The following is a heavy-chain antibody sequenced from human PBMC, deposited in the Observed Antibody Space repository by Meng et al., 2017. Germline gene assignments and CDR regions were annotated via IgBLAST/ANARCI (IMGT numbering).Heavy chain of an antibody. CDR1: GFTYSSYS. J-gene: IGHJ4*02. CDR2: ISSSSSYI. Sequence: GESLKISCAASGFTYSSYSLNWVRQAPGKVLEWVSSISSSSSYIYYADSVKGRFTISRDNAKNSLYLQINSLRAEDTAVYYWARDTICGYDYWGQGTLVTISS. D-gene: IGHD3-3*01. CDR3: ARDTICGYDY. V-gene: IGHV3-21*01.